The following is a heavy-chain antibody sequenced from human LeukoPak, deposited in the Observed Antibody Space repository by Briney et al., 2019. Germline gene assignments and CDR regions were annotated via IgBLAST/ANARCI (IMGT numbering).Heavy chain of an antibody. V-gene: IGHV3-21*01. D-gene: IGHD2-2*01. CDR3: AREGSTSDSSFDP. CDR2: ISSSSSYI. Sequence: GGSLRLSCAASGFTFSSYSMNWVRQAPGKGLEWVSSISSSSSYIYYADSVKGRFTISRDNAKNSLYLQMNSLRAEDTAVYYCAREGSTSDSSFDPWGQGILVTVS. CDR1: GFTFSSYS. J-gene: IGHJ5*02.